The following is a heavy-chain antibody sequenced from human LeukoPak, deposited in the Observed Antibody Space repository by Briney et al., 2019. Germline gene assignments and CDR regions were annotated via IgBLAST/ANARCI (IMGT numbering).Heavy chain of an antibody. CDR1: GFTFDDYA. CDR3: AKGTVGALYYYYGMDV. Sequence: PGGSLRLSCAASGFTFDDYAMHWVRQAPGKGLEWVSGISWNSGSIGYADSVKGRFTISRDNAKNSLYLQMNSLRAEDTALYYCAKGTVGALYYYYGMDVWGQGTTVTASS. V-gene: IGHV3-9*01. D-gene: IGHD1-26*01. J-gene: IGHJ6*02. CDR2: ISWNSGSI.